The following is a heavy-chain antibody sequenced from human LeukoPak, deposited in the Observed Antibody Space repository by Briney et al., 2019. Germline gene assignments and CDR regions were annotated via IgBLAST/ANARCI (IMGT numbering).Heavy chain of an antibody. CDR1: GFTFSSYG. CDR2: IRYDGSNK. CDR3: AKDYQRAYYYGSGFDY. D-gene: IGHD3-10*01. J-gene: IGHJ4*02. Sequence: GGSLRLSCAASGFTFSSYGIHWVRQAPGKGLEWVGFIRYDGSNKYYADSVKGRFTISRDNSKNTLYLQMNSLRAEDTAVYYCAKDYQRAYYYGSGFDYWGQGTLVTVSS. V-gene: IGHV3-30*02.